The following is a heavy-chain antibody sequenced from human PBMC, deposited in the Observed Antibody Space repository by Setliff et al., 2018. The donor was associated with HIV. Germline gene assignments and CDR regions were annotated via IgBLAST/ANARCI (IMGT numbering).Heavy chain of an antibody. Sequence: SETLSLACTVSGGSISSYYWSWIRQPAGKGLEWIGRIYSTGSINYNPSLRSGVTMSVDRSKNSFSLEVTSVTAADTAIYYCARDFGTFHAFDMWGQGTVVTVSS. CDR1: GGSISSYY. CDR2: IYSTGSI. V-gene: IGHV4-4*07. D-gene: IGHD3-10*01. CDR3: ARDFGTFHAFDM. J-gene: IGHJ3*02.